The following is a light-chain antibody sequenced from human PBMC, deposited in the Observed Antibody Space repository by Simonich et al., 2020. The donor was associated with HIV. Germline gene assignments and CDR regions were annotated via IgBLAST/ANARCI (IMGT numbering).Light chain of an antibody. J-gene: IGKJ1*01. CDR2: GAS. Sequence: EIVMTQSPATLSVSPGERATPSCRASQSVRSNLAWYQQKPGQAPRLLIYGASARATGFPARFSGSGSGTEFTLTISSLQSEDFALYYCQHYNNWPRTFGQGTKVEIK. V-gene: IGKV3-15*01. CDR3: QHYNNWPRT. CDR1: QSVRSN.